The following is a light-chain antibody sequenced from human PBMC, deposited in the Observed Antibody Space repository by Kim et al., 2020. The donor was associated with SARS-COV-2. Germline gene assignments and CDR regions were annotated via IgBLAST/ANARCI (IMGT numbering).Light chain of an antibody. CDR2: GAS. CDR3: QQYDDWWT. CDR1: RSVSSN. V-gene: IGKV3-15*01. Sequence: IVMTQSPATLSVSPGERATLSCRASRSVSSNLAWYQQKPGQAPRLLIYGASARATGVPARFSGSGSGTEFTLTISNLQSEDVAVYYCQQYDDWWTFGQGTKVDI. J-gene: IGKJ1*01.